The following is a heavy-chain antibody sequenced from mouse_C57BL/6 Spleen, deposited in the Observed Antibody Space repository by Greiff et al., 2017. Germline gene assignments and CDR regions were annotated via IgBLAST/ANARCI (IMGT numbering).Heavy chain of an antibody. Sequence: VQLQQSGPELVKPGASVKISCKASGYTFTDYYMNWVKQSHGKSLEWIGDINPNNGGTSYNQKFKGKATLTVDKSSSTAYMELRSLTSEDSAVYYCARSSLYYFDYWGQGTTLTVAS. D-gene: IGHD6-1*01. CDR3: ARSSLYYFDY. CDR1: GYTFTDYY. CDR2: INPNNGGT. V-gene: IGHV1-26*01. J-gene: IGHJ2*01.